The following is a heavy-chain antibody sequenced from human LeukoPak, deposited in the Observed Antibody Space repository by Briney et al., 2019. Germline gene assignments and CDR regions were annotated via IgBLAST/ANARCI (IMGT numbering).Heavy chain of an antibody. Sequence: SETLSLTCAVYGGSFSNYYWGWIRQPPGKGLEWIGEINHSGRTNYNSSLKSRVTISVDTSKNQFSLKLISVSAADTAVYYCARLAKLRVYFDYWGQGTLVTVSS. CDR1: GGSFSNYY. J-gene: IGHJ4*02. CDR2: INHSGRT. D-gene: IGHD1-26*01. CDR3: ARLAKLRVYFDY. V-gene: IGHV4-34*01.